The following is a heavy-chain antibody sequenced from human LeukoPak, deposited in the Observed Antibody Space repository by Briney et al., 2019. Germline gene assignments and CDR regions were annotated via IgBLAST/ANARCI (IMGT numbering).Heavy chain of an antibody. J-gene: IGHJ3*02. Sequence: GGSLRLSCAASGFTFSDYYMSWIRQAPGKGLEWVSYISSSGSTIYYADSVKGRFTISRDNAKNSLYLQMNSLRAEDTAVYYCARDRYCGGDCLWAFDIWGQGTMVTVSS. CDR2: ISSSGSTI. D-gene: IGHD2-21*02. CDR1: GFTFSDYY. V-gene: IGHV3-11*04. CDR3: ARDRYCGGDCLWAFDI.